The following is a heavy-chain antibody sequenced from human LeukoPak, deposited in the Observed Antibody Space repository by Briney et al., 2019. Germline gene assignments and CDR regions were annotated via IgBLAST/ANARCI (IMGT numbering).Heavy chain of an antibody. CDR1: GFALSRFW. D-gene: IGHD3-9*01. V-gene: IGHV3-20*04. J-gene: IGHJ4*02. CDR3: ARVIRYFDWSPTYFDY. Sequence: GGSLRLSCAASGFALSRFWVHWVRQAPGKGVVWVSGINWNGGSTGYADSVKGRFTISRDNAKNSLYLQMNSLRAEDTALYYCARVIRYFDWSPTYFDYWGQGTLVTVPS. CDR2: INWNGGST.